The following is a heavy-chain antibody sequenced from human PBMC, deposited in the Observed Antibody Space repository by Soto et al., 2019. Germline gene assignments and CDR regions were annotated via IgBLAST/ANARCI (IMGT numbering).Heavy chain of an antibody. CDR1: GGTFSSYA. V-gene: IGHV1-69*06. J-gene: IGHJ4*02. Sequence: GASVKVSCKASGGTFSSYAISWVRQAPGQGLEWMGGIIPIFGTANYAQKFQGRVTITADKSTSTAYMELSSLRSEDTAVYYCATGYYDILTGYPARMYYFDYRGQGTLVTVSS. CDR3: ATGYYDILTGYPARMYYFDY. CDR2: IIPIFGTA. D-gene: IGHD3-9*01.